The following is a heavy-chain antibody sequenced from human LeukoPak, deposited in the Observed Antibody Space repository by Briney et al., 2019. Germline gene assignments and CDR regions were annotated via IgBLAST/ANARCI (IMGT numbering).Heavy chain of an antibody. V-gene: IGHV3-23*01. J-gene: IGHJ4*02. CDR1: GFTFRSNA. CDR3: ARAATDY. Sequence: GGSLRLSCAASGFTFRSNAMSWVRQAPGKGLEWVSGISGSGLSIDYADSVKGRFTISRDNSKNTLYLQMNSLRAEDTAVYYCARAATDYWGQGTLVTVSS. CDR2: ISGSGLSI.